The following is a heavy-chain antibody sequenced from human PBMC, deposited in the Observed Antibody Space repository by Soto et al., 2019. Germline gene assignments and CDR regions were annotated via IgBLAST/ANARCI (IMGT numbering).Heavy chain of an antibody. CDR3: AKDLFPTSGQRFFFES. V-gene: IGHV3-23*01. J-gene: IGHJ4*02. CDR1: GFTFSTYA. CDR2: ILHDETP. Sequence: LRLSCAASGFTFSTYAMTLVRQAPFRGLEWVSTILHDETPFYTDSVKGRFTISRDNVRGTLYLQMNCLRVEDAALYFCAKDLFPTSGQRFFFESWGQGSLVTVSS. D-gene: IGHD2-21*01.